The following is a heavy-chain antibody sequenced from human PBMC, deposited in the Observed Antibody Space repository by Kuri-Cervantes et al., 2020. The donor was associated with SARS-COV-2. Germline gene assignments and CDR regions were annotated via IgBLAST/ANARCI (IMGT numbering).Heavy chain of an antibody. CDR1: GFTFSSYA. J-gene: IGHJ4*02. CDR2: ISSSSSYI. D-gene: IGHD3-9*01. V-gene: IGHV3-21*01. Sequence: GESLKISCAASGFTFSSYAMNWVRQAPGKGLEWVSSISSSSSYIYYADSVKGRFTISRDNAKNSLYLQMNSLRDEDTAVYYCTTDFYYDILTGYKGIDYWGQGTLVTVSS. CDR3: TTDFYYDILTGYKGIDY.